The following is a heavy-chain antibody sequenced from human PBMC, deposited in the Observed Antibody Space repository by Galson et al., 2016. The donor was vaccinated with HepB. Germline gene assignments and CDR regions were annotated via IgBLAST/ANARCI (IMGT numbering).Heavy chain of an antibody. CDR2: INGDGSTT. J-gene: IGHJ5*02. D-gene: IGHD6-13*01. Sequence: SLRLSCAASKFIFRGFWMQWVRQAPGEGLKWVARINGDGSTTVYADSVKGPFIISRDNVNSILFLQMTSLRAEDTAVYFCLRDRNFAADTWGQGTLVTVSS. CDR1: KFIFRGFW. CDR3: LRDRNFAADT. V-gene: IGHV3-74*01.